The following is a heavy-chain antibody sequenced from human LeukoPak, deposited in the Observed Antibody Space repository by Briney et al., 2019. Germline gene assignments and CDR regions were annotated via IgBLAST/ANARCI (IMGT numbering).Heavy chain of an antibody. CDR3: ARVPPDGSGYYNFDY. CDR1: GGSISSYY. Sequence: SETLSLTCTVSGGSISSYYWSWIRQPPGKGLEWIGYIYYSGSTNYNPSLKSRVTISVDTSKNQFSLKLSSVTAADTAVYYCARVPPDGSGYYNFDYWSQGTLVTVSS. V-gene: IGHV4-59*01. J-gene: IGHJ4*02. D-gene: IGHD3-3*01. CDR2: IYYSGST.